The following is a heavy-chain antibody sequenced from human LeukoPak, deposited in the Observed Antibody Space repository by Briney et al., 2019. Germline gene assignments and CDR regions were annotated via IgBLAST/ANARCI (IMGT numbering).Heavy chain of an antibody. CDR3: AKDGEYSSGQDY. CDR1: GFTFSSYA. Sequence: HPGGSLRLSCAASGFTFSSYAVSWVRQAPGKGLEWVSAISGSGGSTYYADSVKGRFTISRDNSKNTLYLQMNSLRAEDTAVYYCAKDGEYSSGQDYWGQGTLVTVSS. V-gene: IGHV3-23*01. CDR2: ISGSGGST. J-gene: IGHJ4*02. D-gene: IGHD6-19*01.